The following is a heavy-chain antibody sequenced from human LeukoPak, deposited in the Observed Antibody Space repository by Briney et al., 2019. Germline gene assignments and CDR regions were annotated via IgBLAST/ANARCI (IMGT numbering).Heavy chain of an antibody. J-gene: IGHJ3*02. CDR3: AACRPRPALDAFDI. CDR2: ISYDGSNK. D-gene: IGHD2-2*01. CDR1: GFTFSSYA. Sequence: GGSLRLSCAASGFTFSSYAMHWVRQAPGKGLEWVAVISYDGSNKYYADSVKGRFTISRDNSKNTLYLQMNSLRAEDTAVYYCAACRPRPALDAFDIWGQGTMVTVSS. V-gene: IGHV3-30-3*01.